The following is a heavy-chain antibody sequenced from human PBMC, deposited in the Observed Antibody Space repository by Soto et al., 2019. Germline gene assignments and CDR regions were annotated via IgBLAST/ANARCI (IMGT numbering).Heavy chain of an antibody. D-gene: IGHD3-10*01. CDR3: ARSPPSSYYGGSGTFDY. V-gene: IGHV4-4*02. CDR2: AYHSGST. J-gene: IGHJ4*02. CDR1: GGFTSTNNW. Sequence: QLQLQESGPGLVRPSGTLSLTCAVSGGFTSTNNWWSWVRQPPGKGLEWIGDAYHSGSTEYNPSLKSRVSISVDKSKNQISLKLTSATAADTGVYYCARSPPSSYYGGSGTFDYWGQGTVVTVSS.